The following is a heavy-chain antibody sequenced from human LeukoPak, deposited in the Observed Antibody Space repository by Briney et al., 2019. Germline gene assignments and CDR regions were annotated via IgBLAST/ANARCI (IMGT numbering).Heavy chain of an antibody. D-gene: IGHD6-13*01. CDR1: GYSITSVYY. CDR2: IYNGGGT. CDR3: AREYRSSWYLNWFDP. J-gene: IGHJ5*02. Sequence: SETLSLTCTVSGYSITSVYYWGWSRPSPGKGLGWIGSIYNGGGTYYNPSLKGRVTISIDTSKNQFYLKLSSVTAADTAVYYCAREYRSSWYLNWFDPWGQGTLVTVSS. V-gene: IGHV4-38-2*02.